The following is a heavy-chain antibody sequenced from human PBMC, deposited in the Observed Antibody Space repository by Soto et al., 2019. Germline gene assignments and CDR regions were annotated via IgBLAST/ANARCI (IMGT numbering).Heavy chain of an antibody. J-gene: IGHJ4*02. D-gene: IGHD3-9*01. V-gene: IGHV2-5*01. CDR2: IYWNDDK. Sequence: SGPTLVNPTQTLTLTCTFSGFSLSTSGVGVGWIRQPPGKALEWLALIYWNDDKRYSPSLTSRPTITKDTSKNQVVLTMTNMDPVDTATYYCAHKSDYDILTGPPRYWGQGTLVTVSS. CDR1: GFSLSTSGVG. CDR3: AHKSDYDILTGPPRY.